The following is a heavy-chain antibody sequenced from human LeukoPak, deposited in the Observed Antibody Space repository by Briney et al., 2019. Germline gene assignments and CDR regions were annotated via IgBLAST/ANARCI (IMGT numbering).Heavy chain of an antibody. CDR3: ATVPRDYVWGFTDD. J-gene: IGHJ4*02. CDR1: GYTLTELS. CDR2: FDPEDGET. V-gene: IGHV1-24*01. D-gene: IGHD3-16*01. Sequence: GASVKVSCKVSGYTLTELSMHWVRQAPGKGLEWMGGFDPEDGETIYAQKFQGRVTMTEDTSTDTAYMELSSLRSEDTAVYYCATVPRDYVWGFTDDWGQGTLVTVSS.